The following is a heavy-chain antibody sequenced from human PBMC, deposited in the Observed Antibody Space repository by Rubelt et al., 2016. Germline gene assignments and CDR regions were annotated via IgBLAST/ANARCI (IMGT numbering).Heavy chain of an antibody. CDR3: ARDLRQQLVLWDAFHI. V-gene: IGHV1-2*06. Sequence: GLGWMGRINPNSGGTNYAQKFQGRVTMTRDTSISTAYMELSRLRSDDTAVYYCARDLRQQLVLWDAFHIWGQGTVVTVSS. CDR2: INPNSGGT. D-gene: IGHD6-13*01. J-gene: IGHJ3*02.